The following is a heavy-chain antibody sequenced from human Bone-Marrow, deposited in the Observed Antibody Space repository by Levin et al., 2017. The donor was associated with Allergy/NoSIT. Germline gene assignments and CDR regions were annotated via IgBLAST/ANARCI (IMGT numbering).Heavy chain of an antibody. D-gene: IGHD3-10*01. CDR2: IWYDGSYE. V-gene: IGHV3-33*01. Sequence: PGGSLRLSCAASGFTFSSYGMHWVRQAPGKGLEWVAVIWYDGSYEYYADSMKGRFTISRDNSKNTLYLQMNSLRVEDTAVYYCARDAAGHYGSGSHFDPWGQGTQVTVSS. J-gene: IGHJ5*02. CDR3: ARDAAGHYGSGSHFDP. CDR1: GFTFSSYG.